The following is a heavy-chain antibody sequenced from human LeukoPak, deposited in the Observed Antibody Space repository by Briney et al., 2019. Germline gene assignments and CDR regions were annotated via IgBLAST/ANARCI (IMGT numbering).Heavy chain of an antibody. D-gene: IGHD3-16*02. Sequence: PSQTLSLTCAVSGGSISSGGYSWRWIRQPPGKGLEWIGYIYHSGSTYHNPSLKSRVTISVDRSKNQFSLKLSSVTAADTAVYYCARARYGSGWFDPWGQGTLVTVSS. CDR3: ARARYGSGWFDP. V-gene: IGHV4-30-2*01. J-gene: IGHJ5*02. CDR2: IYHSGST. CDR1: GGSISSGGYS.